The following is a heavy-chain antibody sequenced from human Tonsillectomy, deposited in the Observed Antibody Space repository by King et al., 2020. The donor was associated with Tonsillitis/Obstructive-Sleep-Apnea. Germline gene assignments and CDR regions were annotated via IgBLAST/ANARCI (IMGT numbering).Heavy chain of an antibody. V-gene: IGHV4-59*01. CDR1: GGSISSYY. J-gene: IGHJ2*01. Sequence: PLQESGPGLVKPSETLSLTCTVSGGSISSYYWSWIRQPPGKGLEWIGYIYYSGSTNYNPSLKSRVTISVDTSKNQFSLKLSSVTAADTAVYYCARDVYGYFDLWGRGTLVTVSS. CDR2: IYYSGST. CDR3: ARDVYGYFDL.